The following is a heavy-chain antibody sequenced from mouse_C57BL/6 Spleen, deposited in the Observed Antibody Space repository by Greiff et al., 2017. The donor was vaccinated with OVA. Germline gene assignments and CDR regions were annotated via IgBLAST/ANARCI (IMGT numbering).Heavy chain of an antibody. D-gene: IGHD2-4*01. CDR3: ARTYDYGGAMDY. CDR2: IYWDDDK. V-gene: IGHV8-12*01. J-gene: IGHJ4*01. Sequence: QVTLKESGPGILQSSQTLSLTCSFSGFSLSTSGMGVSWIRQPSGKGLEWLAHIYWDDDKRYNPSLKSRLTISKDTSRNQVFLKITSVDTADTATYYCARTYDYGGAMDYWGQGTSVTVSS. CDR1: GFSLSTSGMG.